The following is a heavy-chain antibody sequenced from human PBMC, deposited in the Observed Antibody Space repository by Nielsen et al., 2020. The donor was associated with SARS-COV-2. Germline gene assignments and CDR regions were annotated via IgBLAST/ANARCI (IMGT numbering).Heavy chain of an antibody. CDR3: ASRIAAAGTGWFDP. D-gene: IGHD6-13*01. CDR2: INHSGST. Sequence: SETLSLTCAVYGGSFSGYYWSWIRQPPGKGLEWIGEINHSGSTNYNPSLKSRVTISVDTSKNQFSLKLSSVTAADTAVYYCASRIAAAGTGWFDPWGQGTLVTVSS. CDR1: GGSFSGYY. V-gene: IGHV4-34*01. J-gene: IGHJ5*02.